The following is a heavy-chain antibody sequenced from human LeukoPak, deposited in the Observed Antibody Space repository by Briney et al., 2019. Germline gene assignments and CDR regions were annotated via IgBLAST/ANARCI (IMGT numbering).Heavy chain of an antibody. D-gene: IGHD2-21*02. CDR1: GFTFSSYA. J-gene: IGHJ5*02. CDR2: ITRGSDYI. V-gene: IGHV3-21*01. Sequence: GGSLRLSCAASGFTFSSYAMSWARQAPGKGLEWVSSITRGSDYIYYADSVKGRFTISRDNAKNALYLQMNTLRAEDTAVYYCARVGGDGLVLRSNWFDPWGQGTLVTVSS. CDR3: ARVGGDGLVLRSNWFDP.